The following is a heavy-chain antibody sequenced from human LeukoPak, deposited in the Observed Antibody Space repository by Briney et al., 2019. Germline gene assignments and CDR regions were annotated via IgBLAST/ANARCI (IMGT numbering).Heavy chain of an antibody. J-gene: IGHJ4*03. Sequence: PGGSLRLSCAASGFTVSSNYMSWVRQAPGKGLEWVSVIYSGGSTYYADSVKGRFTISRDNSKNTLYLQMNSLRAEDTAVYYCARVVYYVILTGYYIRGGYYFDYWGKGPWSPSPQ. D-gene: IGHD3-9*01. CDR3: ARVVYYVILTGYYIRGGYYFDY. V-gene: IGHV3-53*01. CDR2: IYSGGST. CDR1: GFTVSSNY.